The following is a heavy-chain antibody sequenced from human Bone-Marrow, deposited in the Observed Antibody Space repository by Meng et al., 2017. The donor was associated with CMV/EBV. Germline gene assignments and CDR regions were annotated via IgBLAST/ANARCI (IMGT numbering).Heavy chain of an antibody. V-gene: IGHV5-51*01. CDR3: ARRRSTNFVSDY. CDR2: IYPGDSDT. CDR1: GYSFTSYW. Sequence: GGSLRLSCKGSGYSFTSYWIGWVRQMPGKGLEWMGIIYPGDSDTRYSPSFQGQVTISADKSISTAYLQWSSLKASDTAMYYCARRRSTNFVSDYWGQGTLVTGYS. J-gene: IGHJ4*02. D-gene: IGHD2-2*01.